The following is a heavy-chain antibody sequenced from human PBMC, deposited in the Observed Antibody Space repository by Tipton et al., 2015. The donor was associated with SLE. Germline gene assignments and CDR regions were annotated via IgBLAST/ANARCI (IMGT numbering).Heavy chain of an antibody. V-gene: IGHV3-21*01. J-gene: IGHJ6*03. Sequence: QLVQSGGGLVKPGGSLRLSCAASGFTFSSYSMNWVRQAPGKGLEWVSSISSSSSYIYYADSVKGRFTISRDNAKNSLYLQMNSLRAEDTAVYYCARDWLRDYYYMDVWGKGTTVTVSS. CDR2: ISSSSSYI. CDR3: ARDWLRDYYYMDV. D-gene: IGHD5-12*01. CDR1: GFTFSSYS.